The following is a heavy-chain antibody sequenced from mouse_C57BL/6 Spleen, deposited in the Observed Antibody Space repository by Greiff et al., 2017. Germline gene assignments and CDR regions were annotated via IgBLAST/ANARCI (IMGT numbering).Heavy chain of an antibody. V-gene: IGHV1-18*01. D-gene: IGHD1-1*01. Sequence: VQLQQSGPELVKPGASVKIPCKASGYTFTDYNMDWVKQSHGKSLEWIGDINPNNGGTIYNQKFKGKATLTVDKSSSTAYMELRSLTSEDTAVYYCARAVVAIDWYFDVWGTGTTVTVSS. CDR2: INPNNGGT. J-gene: IGHJ1*03. CDR3: ARAVVAIDWYFDV. CDR1: GYTFTDYN.